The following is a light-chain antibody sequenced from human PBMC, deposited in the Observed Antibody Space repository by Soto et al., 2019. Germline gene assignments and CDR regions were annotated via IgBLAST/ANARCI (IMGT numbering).Light chain of an antibody. CDR3: QQRSNWPWT. J-gene: IGKJ1*01. CDR2: GAS. V-gene: IGKV3-11*01. CDR1: QSVSSN. Sequence: IVLTQSPATLSVSAGERATLSCRASQSVSSNLAWYQQKPGQAPRLLIYGASTRAAGIPARFSGSGSGTEFTLTISSLEPEDFAVYYCQQRSNWPWTFGQGTKVDIK.